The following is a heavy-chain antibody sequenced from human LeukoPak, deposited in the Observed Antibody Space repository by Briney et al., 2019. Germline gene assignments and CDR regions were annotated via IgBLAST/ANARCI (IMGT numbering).Heavy chain of an antibody. CDR1: GFTVSSNY. D-gene: IGHD4-17*01. J-gene: IGHJ4*02. CDR3: ARDRLYGDYYFDY. Sequence: GGSLRLSCAASGFTVSSNYMSWVRQAPGKGLGWVSVIYSGGSTYYADSVKGRFTISRDNSKNTLYLQMNSLRAEDTAVYYCARDRLYGDYYFDYWGQGTLVTVSS. V-gene: IGHV3-66*01. CDR2: IYSGGST.